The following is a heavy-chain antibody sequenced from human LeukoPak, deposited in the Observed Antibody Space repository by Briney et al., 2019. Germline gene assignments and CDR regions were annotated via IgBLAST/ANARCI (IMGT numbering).Heavy chain of an antibody. V-gene: IGHV1-69*06. Sequence: ASVKVSCKASGYTFTSYYMHWVRQAPGQGLEWMGGIIPIFGTANYAQKFQGRVTITADKSTSTAYMELSSLRSEDTAVYYCARRYYDSREGAFDIWGQGTMVTVSS. CDR2: IIPIFGTA. CDR1: GYTFTSYY. CDR3: ARRYYDSREGAFDI. J-gene: IGHJ3*02. D-gene: IGHD3-22*01.